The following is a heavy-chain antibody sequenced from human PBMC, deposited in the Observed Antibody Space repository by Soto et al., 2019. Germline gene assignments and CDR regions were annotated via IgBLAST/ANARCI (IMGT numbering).Heavy chain of an antibody. CDR1: GGSFY. CDR2: IRHSGST. Sequence: QVQLQQWGAGPLKPSETLSLNCAVYGGSFYWTWIRQPPGKGLEWIGEIRHSGSTNYNPSLKSRVSISIYRSKRPVSLTVYSVTAADPAVYYCARGGGVYDYAVDVWGEGATVTVSS. V-gene: IGHV4-34*01. J-gene: IGHJ6*04. CDR3: ARGGGVYDYAVDV. D-gene: IGHD2-8*01.